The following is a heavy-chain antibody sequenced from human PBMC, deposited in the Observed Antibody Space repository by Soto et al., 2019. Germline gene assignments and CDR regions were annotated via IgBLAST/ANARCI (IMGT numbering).Heavy chain of an antibody. J-gene: IGHJ4*02. CDR2: IYPGDSDT. D-gene: IGHD5-12*01. V-gene: IGHV5-51*01. CDR1: GYSFINYW. Sequence: PGESLKISCRGSGYSFINYWIGWVRQMPGKGLEWMGIIYPGDSDTRYSPSFQGQVTISADKSISTAYLQWSSLKASDIAMYYCAYGVKWLRCDYWGQGSQVTVSS. CDR3: AYGVKWLRCDY.